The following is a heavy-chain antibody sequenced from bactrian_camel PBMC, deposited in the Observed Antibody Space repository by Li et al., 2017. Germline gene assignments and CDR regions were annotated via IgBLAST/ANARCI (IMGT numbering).Heavy chain of an antibody. CDR1: GYTFSTYS. CDR2: IDTGDGST. D-gene: IGHD1*01. Sequence: HVQLVESGGGSAQAGGSVRLSCAASGYTFSTYSWFRQAPGKEREGVAAIDTGDGSTYYLNSVEGRFTISHDNAKNTLYLQMNSLKPEDAAIYYCAARGPYGYTKLSVRAFTYWARGPRSPSPQ. J-gene: IGHJ4*01. V-gene: IGHV3S1*01.